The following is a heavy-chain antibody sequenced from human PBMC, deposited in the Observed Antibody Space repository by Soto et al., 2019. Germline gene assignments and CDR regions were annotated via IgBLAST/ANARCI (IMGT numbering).Heavy chain of an antibody. V-gene: IGHV3-7*01. CDR3: SPSLDY. CDR2: INQDGSEK. CDR1: GFTFSSYW. J-gene: IGHJ4*02. Sequence: EVQLVESGGGLVQPGGSLRLSCAASGFTFSSYWMDWVRQAPGKGLEWVANINQDGSEKHYVGSVKGRFTISRDNAKNSLYLQMSSLTAEDSALYYCSPSLDYWGQGTLVTVSS.